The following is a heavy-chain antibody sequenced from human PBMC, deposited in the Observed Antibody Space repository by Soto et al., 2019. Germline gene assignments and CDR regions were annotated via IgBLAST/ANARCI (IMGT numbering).Heavy chain of an antibody. CDR2: IFDSGST. V-gene: IGHV4-59*01. D-gene: IGHD6-13*01. Sequence: QVQLQESGPGLVKPSETLSLTCTVPGGSISSYYWSWIRQPPGKGLEWIGNIFDSGSTNYNPSLKSRVTISVDTSKNQFSLKVRSVTAADTAVYYCARVGAAAAPGYFDYWSQGTLVTVSS. J-gene: IGHJ4*02. CDR3: ARVGAAAAPGYFDY. CDR1: GGSISSYY.